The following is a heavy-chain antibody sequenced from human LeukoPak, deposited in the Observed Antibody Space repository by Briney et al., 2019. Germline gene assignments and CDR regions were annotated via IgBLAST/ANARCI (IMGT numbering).Heavy chain of an antibody. Sequence: GASVKVSCKASGYTFTSYYMHWVRQAPGQGLEWMGIINPSGGSTSYAQKFQGRVTMTRDTSTSTVYMELSSLRSEDTAVYYCALNGGVTVAMDPWAAAGIFDYWGQGTLVTVSS. J-gene: IGHJ4*02. D-gene: IGHD6-13*01. CDR2: INPSGGST. CDR3: ALNGGVTVAMDPWAAAGIFDY. CDR1: GYTFTSYY. V-gene: IGHV1-46*01.